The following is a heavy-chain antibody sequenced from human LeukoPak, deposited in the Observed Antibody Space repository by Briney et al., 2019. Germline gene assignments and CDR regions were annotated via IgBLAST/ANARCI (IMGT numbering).Heavy chain of an antibody. J-gene: IGHJ4*02. CDR2: IYHSGST. CDR3: ASDSSGTGTYFAY. D-gene: IGHD3-22*01. CDR1: GGSISSGGYY. V-gene: IGHV4-30-2*01. Sequence: SQTLSLTCTVSGGSISSGGYYWSWIRQPPGKGLEWIGYIYHSGSTYYNPSLKSRVTISVDRSKNQFSLKLSSVTAADTAVYYCASDSSGTGTYFAYWGQGTLVTVSS.